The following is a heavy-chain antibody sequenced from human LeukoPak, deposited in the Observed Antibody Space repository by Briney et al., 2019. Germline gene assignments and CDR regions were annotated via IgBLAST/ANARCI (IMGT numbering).Heavy chain of an antibody. Sequence: GGSLRLSCAASGFTFSSYAMSWVRQAPGKGLEWVSGISGSGGSTYYADSVKGRFTISRDNAKNSLYLQMNSLRAEDTAVYYCARGCCSSSSCPLNDYWGQGTLVTVSS. CDR3: ARGCCSSSSCPLNDY. D-gene: IGHD2-2*01. CDR2: ISGSGGST. V-gene: IGHV3-23*01. J-gene: IGHJ4*02. CDR1: GFTFSSYA.